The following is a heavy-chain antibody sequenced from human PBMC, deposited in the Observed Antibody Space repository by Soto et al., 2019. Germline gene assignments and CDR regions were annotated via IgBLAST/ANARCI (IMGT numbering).Heavy chain of an antibody. CDR2: ISYDGSNK. CDR3: AKDVPMVRVDY. CDR1: GFTFSSYG. Sequence: QVQLVESGGGVVQPGRSLRLSCAASGFTFSSYGMHWVRQAPGKGLEWVAVISYDGSNKYYADSVKGRFTISRDNSKNTLYLQMNSLRAEDTAVYYCAKDVPMVRVDYWGQGTLVTVSS. D-gene: IGHD3-10*01. J-gene: IGHJ4*02. V-gene: IGHV3-30*18.